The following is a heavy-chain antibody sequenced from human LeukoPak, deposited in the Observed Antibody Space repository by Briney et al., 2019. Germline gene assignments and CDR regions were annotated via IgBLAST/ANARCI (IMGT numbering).Heavy chain of an antibody. CDR3: ARRSAGGGARDYYYYMDV. V-gene: IGHV1-8*01. Sequence: GASVKVSCKASGYTFTSYDINWVRQATGQGLEWMGWKNPNSGNTGYAQKFQGRVTMTRNTSISTAYMELSSLRSEDTAVYYCARRSAGGGARDYYYYMDVWGKGTTVTVSS. CDR1: GYTFTSYD. D-gene: IGHD2-15*01. CDR2: KNPNSGNT. J-gene: IGHJ6*03.